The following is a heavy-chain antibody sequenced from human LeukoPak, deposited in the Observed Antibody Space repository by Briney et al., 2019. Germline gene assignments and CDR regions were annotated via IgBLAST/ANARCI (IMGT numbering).Heavy chain of an antibody. D-gene: IGHD3-3*01. J-gene: IGHJ4*02. V-gene: IGHV1-2*02. CDR2: INPNSGGT. CDR3: AREVEVFGVVIGY. Sequence: GASVKVSCKASGYTFTGYYMHWVRQAPGQGLEWMGWINPNSGGTNYAQKFQGRVTMTRDTSISTAYMELSRLRSDDTAVYYCAREVEVFGVVIGYWGQGTLVTVSS. CDR1: GYTFTGYY.